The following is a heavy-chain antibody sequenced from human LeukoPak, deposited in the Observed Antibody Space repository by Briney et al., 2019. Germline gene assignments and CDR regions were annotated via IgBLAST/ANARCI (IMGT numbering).Heavy chain of an antibody. V-gene: IGHV4-59*02. Sequence: SETLSLTCTVSGGSVSSYYWSWIRQPPGKGLEWIGYIYYSGSTKYKPSLKSRVTISVDTSKNQFSLKLSSVTAADTAVYYCARGSQSLGYCSGGSCRAKIFDYWGQGTLVTVSS. CDR1: GGSVSSYY. CDR3: ARGSQSLGYCSGGSCRAKIFDY. J-gene: IGHJ4*02. D-gene: IGHD2-15*01. CDR2: IYYSGST.